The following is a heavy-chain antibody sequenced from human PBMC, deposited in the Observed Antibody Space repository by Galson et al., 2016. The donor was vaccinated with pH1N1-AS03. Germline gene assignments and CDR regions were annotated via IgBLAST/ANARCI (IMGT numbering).Heavy chain of an antibody. D-gene: IGHD3-16*01. CDR2: IDSDGSNT. V-gene: IGHV3-74*01. Sequence: SLRLSCAASGFTFSSYWMHWVRHLPGKGLVWVSGIDSDGSNTYYADSVRGRFTISRDNAKNTLYLQMNSLRAEDTALYYCADPVGLPWGQGTLLTVSS. J-gene: IGHJ4*02. CDR3: ADPVGLP. CDR1: GFTFSSYW.